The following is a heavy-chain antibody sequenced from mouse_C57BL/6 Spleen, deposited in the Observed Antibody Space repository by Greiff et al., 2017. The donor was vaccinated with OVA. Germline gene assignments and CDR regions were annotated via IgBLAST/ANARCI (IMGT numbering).Heavy chain of an antibody. D-gene: IGHD2-4*01. V-gene: IGHV1-55*01. CDR3: ARKRTYDYDVFAY. J-gene: IGHJ3*01. Sequence: QVQLQQPGAELVKPGASVKMSCKASGYTFTSYWITWVKQRPGQGLEWIGHIYPGSGSTNYNGKFKSKATLTVDTSSSTAYMQLSSLTSEDSAVYYCARKRTYDYDVFAYWGQGTLVTVSA. CDR2: IYPGSGST. CDR1: GYTFTSYW.